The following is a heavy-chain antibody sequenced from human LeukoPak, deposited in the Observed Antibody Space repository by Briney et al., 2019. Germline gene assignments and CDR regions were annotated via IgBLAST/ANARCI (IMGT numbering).Heavy chain of an antibody. Sequence: GASVKVSCKASGYTFTSYYMHWVRQAPGQGLEWMGIINPSGGSTSYAQKFQGRVTMTRDMSTSTVYMELSGLRSEDTAVYYCARETSPELDSYVDAFDIWGQGTMVTVSS. CDR3: ARETSPELDSYVDAFDI. V-gene: IGHV1-46*01. J-gene: IGHJ3*02. CDR2: INPSGGST. D-gene: IGHD5-18*01. CDR1: GYTFTSYY.